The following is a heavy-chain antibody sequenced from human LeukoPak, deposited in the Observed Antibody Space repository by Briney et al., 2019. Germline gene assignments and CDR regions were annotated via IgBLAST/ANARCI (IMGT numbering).Heavy chain of an antibody. CDR3: ARRHCSSTNCYGDAFDI. J-gene: IGHJ3*02. V-gene: IGHV4-39*01. Sequence: PSETLSLTCTVSGGSISSSSNYWGWIRQPPGKGLEWMGNIYYSGSTYYNPSLKSRVTISVDTSKNQFSLNLISVTAADTAVYYCARRHCSSTNCYGDAFDIWGQGTMVTVSS. D-gene: IGHD2-2*01. CDR1: GGSISSSSNY. CDR2: IYYSGST.